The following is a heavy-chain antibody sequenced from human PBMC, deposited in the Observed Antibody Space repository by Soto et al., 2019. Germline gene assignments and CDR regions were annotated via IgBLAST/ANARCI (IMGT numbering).Heavy chain of an antibody. Sequence: WASVKVSCKASGYTFTRYGISWVRQAPGQGLEWLGWISAYNGNTNYAQKIQGRITMTADTSTSTAYMELRNLRSDDTAFYYCVRDRDSFDVSWFGPWGRGTLVTVSS. V-gene: IGHV1-18*01. CDR1: GYTFTRYG. J-gene: IGHJ5*02. CDR2: ISAYNGNT. CDR3: VRDRDSFDVSWFGP. D-gene: IGHD3-9*01.